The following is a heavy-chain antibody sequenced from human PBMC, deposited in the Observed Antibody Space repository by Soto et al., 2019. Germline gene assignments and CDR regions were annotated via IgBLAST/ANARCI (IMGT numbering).Heavy chain of an antibody. V-gene: IGHV4-34*01. CDR2: IYHSGST. D-gene: IGHD2-15*01. Sequence: PSETLSLTCAVYGGSFSGYYWSWIRQPPGKGLEWIGDIYHSGSTNYNPSLKSRVTISVDTSKNQFSLKLSSVTAADTAVYYCARGSGYGPNCSGGSCDSNWFDPWGQGTLVSVSS. CDR1: GGSFSGYY. CDR3: ARGSGYGPNCSGGSCDSNWFDP. J-gene: IGHJ5*02.